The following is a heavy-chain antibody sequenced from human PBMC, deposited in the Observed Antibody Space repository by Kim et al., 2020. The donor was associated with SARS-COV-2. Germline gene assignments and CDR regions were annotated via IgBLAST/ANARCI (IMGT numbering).Heavy chain of an antibody. CDR2: IYYSGST. CDR3: ARLAVYGSSEFDY. V-gene: IGHV4-31*03. Sequence: SETLSLTCTVSGGSISSGGYYWSWIRQHPGKGLEWIGYIYYSGSTYYNPSLKSRVTISVDTSKNQFSLKLSSVTAADTAVYYCARLAVYGSSEFDYWGQGTLVTVSS. D-gene: IGHD3-10*01. J-gene: IGHJ4*02. CDR1: GGSISSGGYY.